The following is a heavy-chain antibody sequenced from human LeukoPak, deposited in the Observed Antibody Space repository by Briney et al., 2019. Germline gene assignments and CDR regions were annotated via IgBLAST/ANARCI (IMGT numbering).Heavy chain of an antibody. D-gene: IGHD3-22*01. Sequence: GESLKIPCKGSGYIFTSYWIGWVRQMAGKGLEWMGIIYPCDSDTRYSPSFQGQVTISADKSISTAYLQWSSLRASDTAMYYCARQHTDSSGYYFNPVVSDAFDIWGQGTMVTVSS. V-gene: IGHV5-51*01. CDR2: IYPCDSDT. J-gene: IGHJ3*02. CDR1: GYIFTSYW. CDR3: ARQHTDSSGYYFNPVVSDAFDI.